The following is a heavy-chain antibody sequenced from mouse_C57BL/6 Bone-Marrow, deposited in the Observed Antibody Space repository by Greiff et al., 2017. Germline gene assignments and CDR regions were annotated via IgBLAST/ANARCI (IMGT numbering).Heavy chain of an antibody. Sequence: QVQLQQSGAELVRPGTSVQMSCKASGYTFTNYWIGWAKQRPGHGLEWIGDIYPGGGYTNYNEKFKGKATLTADKSSSTAYMQFSSLTSEDSAIYYCARRGDGYRTFAMDYWGQGASVTVST. V-gene: IGHV1-63*01. CDR3: ARRGDGYRTFAMDY. J-gene: IGHJ4*01. CDR1: GYTFTNYW. CDR2: IYPGGGYT. D-gene: IGHD2-3*01.